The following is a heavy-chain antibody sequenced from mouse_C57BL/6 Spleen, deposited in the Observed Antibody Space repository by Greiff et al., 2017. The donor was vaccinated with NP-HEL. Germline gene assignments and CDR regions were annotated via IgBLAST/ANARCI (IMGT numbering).Heavy chain of an antibody. CDR3: AIGPNYYGSSYRYFDV. Sequence: QVQLKQPGAELVKPGASVKVSCKASGYTFTSYWMHWVKQRPGQGLEWIGRIHPSDSDTNYNQKFKGKATLTVDKSSSTAYMQLSSLTSEDSAVYYCAIGPNYYGSSYRYFDVWGTGTTVTVSS. V-gene: IGHV1-74*01. CDR2: IHPSDSDT. CDR1: GYTFTSYW. J-gene: IGHJ1*03. D-gene: IGHD1-1*01.